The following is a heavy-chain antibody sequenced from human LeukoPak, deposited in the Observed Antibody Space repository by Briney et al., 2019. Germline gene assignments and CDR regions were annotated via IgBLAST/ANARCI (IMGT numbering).Heavy chain of an antibody. V-gene: IGHV4-59*01. J-gene: IGHJ4*02. Sequence: KPSETLSLTCTVSGGSISSYYWSWIRQPPGKGLEWIGYIYYSGRNNYNPSLKSRVTISVDTSKNQFSLKLSSVTAADTAVYYCARAPPYGGYDYWGQGTLVTVSS. CDR1: GGSISSYY. CDR2: IYYSGRN. D-gene: IGHD4-23*01. CDR3: ARAPPYGGYDY.